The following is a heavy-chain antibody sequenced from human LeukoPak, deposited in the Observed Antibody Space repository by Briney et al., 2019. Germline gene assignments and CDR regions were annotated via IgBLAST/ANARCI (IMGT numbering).Heavy chain of an antibody. V-gene: IGHV3-7*01. CDR2: IKEDGSEK. Sequence: GGSLRLSCAASGFALSSYWMSWVRQAPGKGLEWVANIKEDGSEKYYVDSAKGRFTIPRDNAKNSLYLYMNSLRAEDTAVYYCAREAVAGTYYFDYWGQGTLVTVSS. CDR3: AREAVAGTYYFDY. D-gene: IGHD6-19*01. CDR1: GFALSSYW. J-gene: IGHJ4*02.